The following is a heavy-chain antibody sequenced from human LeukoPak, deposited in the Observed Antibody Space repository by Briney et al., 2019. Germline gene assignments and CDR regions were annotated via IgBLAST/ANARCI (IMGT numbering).Heavy chain of an antibody. V-gene: IGHV1-18*01. D-gene: IGHD1-26*01. CDR1: GYTFTSYG. CDR2: ISAYNGNT. Sequence: ASVKVSCKASGYTFTSYGISWVRQAPGQGLEWMGWISAYNGNTNYAQKLQGRVTMTTDTSTSTAYMELRSLRSDDTAVYYCARDRVVGATKSYYYYMDVWGEGTTVTVSS. CDR3: ARDRVVGATKSYYYYMDV. J-gene: IGHJ6*03.